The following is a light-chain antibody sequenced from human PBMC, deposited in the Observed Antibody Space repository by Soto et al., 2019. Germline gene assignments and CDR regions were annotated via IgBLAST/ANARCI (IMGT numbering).Light chain of an antibody. CDR2: DAS. J-gene: IGKJ3*01. V-gene: IGKV1-33*01. CDR3: QQYDTLSFT. Sequence: DIQMTQSPSSLSASVGDRVTITCQASHDISNYLNWYQQKLGKAPKLLIYDASNLEPGVPSRFSGSGSGTKFIFTISSLQPEDIATYYCQQYDTLSFTFGPETKVDL. CDR1: HDISNY.